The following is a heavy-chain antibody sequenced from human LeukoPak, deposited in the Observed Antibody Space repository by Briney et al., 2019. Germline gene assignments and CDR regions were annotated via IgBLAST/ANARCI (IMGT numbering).Heavy chain of an antibody. J-gene: IGHJ4*02. CDR3: SRDHIDGITNSFDY. Sequence: SQTLCLTCTVSGGSISSGGYYWSWIRQHPGKGVEWIGYIYYSGSTYYNPSLKSRVTISVDTSKNQFSLKLSSVTAADTAVYYCSRDHIDGITNSFDYWGQGTLVTVSS. V-gene: IGHV4-31*03. D-gene: IGHD2-21*01. CDR2: IYYSGST. CDR1: GGSISSGGYY.